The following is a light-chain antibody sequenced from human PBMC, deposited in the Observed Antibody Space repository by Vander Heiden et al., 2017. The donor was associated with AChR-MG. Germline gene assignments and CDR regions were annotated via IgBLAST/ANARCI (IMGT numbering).Light chain of an antibody. CDR3: QVWDSRSDHPV. Sequence: SFVLTQPPSASVAPGKTARISCGGNSIGSTSVQWYQQRPGQAPMLVIYYDTDRPSGIPERFSGSKSGNTATLTISRVEAGDEADYYCQVWDSRSDHPVFGGGTKLTVL. CDR1: SIGSTS. J-gene: IGLJ3*02. CDR2: YDT. V-gene: IGLV3-21*04.